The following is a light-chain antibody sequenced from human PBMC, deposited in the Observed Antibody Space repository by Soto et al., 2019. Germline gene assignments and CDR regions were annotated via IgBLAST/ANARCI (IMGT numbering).Light chain of an antibody. CDR3: QQRTNLPIT. J-gene: IGKJ5*01. CDR1: QSVSTTY. V-gene: IGKV3D-20*02. Sequence: NVLTKSPGTLSLSPGERATLSCRASQSVSTTYLAWYQQKPGQAPTLLIYDASNRAPGIPDRFSGSGSGTDFTLTISRLEPEDVAVYYCQQRTNLPITFGQGTRLEIK. CDR2: DAS.